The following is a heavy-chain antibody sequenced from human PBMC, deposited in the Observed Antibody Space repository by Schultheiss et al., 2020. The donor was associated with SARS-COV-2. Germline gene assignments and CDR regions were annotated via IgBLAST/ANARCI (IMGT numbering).Heavy chain of an antibody. CDR1: GASITRYY. V-gene: IGHV4-59*13. CDR2: VYHTGST. J-gene: IGHJ4*02. Sequence: SETLSLTCSVSGASITRYYWSWIRQPPGKGLEWLGYVYHTGSTNYNPSLKSRVSMSLDMSTSQISLTMSSVTAADTAVYYCVRVTVGTVTIHSWGQGTLVTVSS. CDR3: VRVTVGTVTIHS. D-gene: IGHD4-17*01.